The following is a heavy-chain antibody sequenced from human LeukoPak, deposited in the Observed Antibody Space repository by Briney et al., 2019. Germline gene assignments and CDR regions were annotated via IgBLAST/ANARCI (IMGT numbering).Heavy chain of an antibody. CDR3: AGAPPRYDSTGYYSSGAFDI. Sequence: SQTLSPTCTLSGGSITGFNSGSVSQPAGKGLEWIGRIYTSGSTTYNPSLKSRVTMSVDTPKKQFSLKLSSVTAADTPVYYSAGAPPRYDSTGYYSSGAFDIWGQGTMVTVSS. J-gene: IGHJ3*02. V-gene: IGHV4-4*07. D-gene: IGHD3-22*01. CDR1: GGSITGFNS. CDR2: IYTSGST.